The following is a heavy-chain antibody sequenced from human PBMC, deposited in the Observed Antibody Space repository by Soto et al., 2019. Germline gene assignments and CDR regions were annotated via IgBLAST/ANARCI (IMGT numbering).Heavy chain of an antibody. CDR1: GYTFTSYD. Sequence: QVQLVQSGAEVKKPGASVKVSCKASGYTFTSYDINWVRQATGQGLEYLGWMNPNSGNTGYVQKFQGRVTMTRDTSISTADMELSSLRSEDTAVYFCARGVKYGACPRWFDPWGQGTLVTVSS. V-gene: IGHV1-8*01. CDR2: MNPNSGNT. D-gene: IGHD4-17*01. J-gene: IGHJ5*02. CDR3: ARGVKYGACPRWFDP.